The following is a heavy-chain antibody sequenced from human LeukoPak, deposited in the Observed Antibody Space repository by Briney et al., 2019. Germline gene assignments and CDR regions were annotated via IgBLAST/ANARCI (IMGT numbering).Heavy chain of an antibody. CDR3: ARAGGHWHYVY. CDR2: IKQDGSER. D-gene: IGHD1-7*01. J-gene: IGHJ4*02. CDR1: GFTFSGFS. Sequence: GGSLRLSCAASGFTFSGFSMSWVRQSPTKGLEWVANIKQDGSERYYVDSVKGRFTISRDNAKNSLSLQMNNLRVEDTAVYYCARAGGHWHYVYWGQGTVVTVSS. V-gene: IGHV3-7*01.